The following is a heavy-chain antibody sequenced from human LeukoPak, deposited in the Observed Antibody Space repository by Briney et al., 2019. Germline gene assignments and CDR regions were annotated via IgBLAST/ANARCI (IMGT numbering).Heavy chain of an antibody. Sequence: RTSETLSLTCTVSGVSISSDCWSWIRHPAGKGMGWIGRIYTSGSTNYNPSIKSRVTMSVDTSKNQFSLKLSSVTAADTAVYYCARDRDSSSWYIWYFDLWGGGTLVTVSS. V-gene: IGHV4-4*07. D-gene: IGHD6-13*01. CDR1: GVSISSDC. J-gene: IGHJ2*01. CDR2: IYTSGST. CDR3: ARDRDSSSWYIWYFDL.